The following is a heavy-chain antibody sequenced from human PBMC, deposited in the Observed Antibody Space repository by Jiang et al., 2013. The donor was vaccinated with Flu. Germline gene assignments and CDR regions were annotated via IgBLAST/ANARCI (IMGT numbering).Heavy chain of an antibody. V-gene: IGHV4-39*01. CDR1: GGSISSSSYY. CDR3: AMTPRQYQLRNAFDI. D-gene: IGHD2-2*01. Sequence: GLVKPSETLSLTCTVSGGSISSSSYYWGWIRQPPGKGLEWIGSIYYSGSTYYNPSLKSRVTISVDTSKNQFSLKLSSVTAADTAVYYCAMTPRQYQLRNAFDIWGQGTMVTVSS. CDR2: IYYSGST. J-gene: IGHJ3*02.